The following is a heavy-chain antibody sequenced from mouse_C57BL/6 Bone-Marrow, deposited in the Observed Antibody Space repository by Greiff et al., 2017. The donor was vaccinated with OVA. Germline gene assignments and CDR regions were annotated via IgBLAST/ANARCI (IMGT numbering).Heavy chain of an antibody. J-gene: IGHJ4*01. CDR2: IDPETGGT. CDR3: TRGYGNYYSIDY. D-gene: IGHD2-1*01. Sequence: LVESGAELVRPGASVTLSCKASGYTFTDYEMHWVKQTPVHGLEWIGAIDPETGGTAYNQKFKGKAILTAGKSSSTAYMELRSLTSEDSAVDYCTRGYGNYYSIDYWGQGTSVTVSS. V-gene: IGHV1-15*01. CDR1: GYTFTDYE.